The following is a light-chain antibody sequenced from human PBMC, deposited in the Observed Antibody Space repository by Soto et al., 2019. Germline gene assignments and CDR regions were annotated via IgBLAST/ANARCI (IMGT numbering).Light chain of an antibody. CDR2: AAS. CDR3: QKYNSAPHT. Sequence: DIQMTQSPSSLSASVGDRVTITCRASQGISNYLAWYQQKPGKVPKLLIYAASTFQSGVPSRFSGIGSGTDFTLTISSLLPEDVATYYCQKYNSAPHTFSPRTKVDIK. J-gene: IGKJ3*01. V-gene: IGKV1-27*01. CDR1: QGISNY.